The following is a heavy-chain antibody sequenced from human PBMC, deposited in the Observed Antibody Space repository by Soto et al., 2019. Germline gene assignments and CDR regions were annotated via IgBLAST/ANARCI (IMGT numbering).Heavy chain of an antibody. V-gene: IGHV1-69*12. CDR1: GGTFSSYA. CDR3: ARECTAAGRRWFDP. J-gene: IGHJ5*02. CDR2: IIPIFGTA. D-gene: IGHD6-13*01. Sequence: QVQMVQSGAEVKKPGSSVKVSCKASGGTFSSYAISWVRQAPGQGIEWMGGIIPIFGTANYAQKFQGRVTSTADESTSTAYMELSSLRSEDTAVYYCARECTAAGRRWFDPWGQGTLVTVSS.